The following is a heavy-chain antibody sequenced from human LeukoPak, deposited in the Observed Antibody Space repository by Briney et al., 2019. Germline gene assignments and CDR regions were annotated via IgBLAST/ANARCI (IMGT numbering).Heavy chain of an antibody. D-gene: IGHD3-3*01. J-gene: IGHJ5*02. CDR2: IYHSGST. CDR3: ARQVSWSIFGGNWFDP. V-gene: IGHV4-38-2*01. Sequence: TSGTLSLTCAVSGYSISSGYYWGWIRQPPGKGLEWIASIYHSGSTYYNPSLKSRVTISVDTSKNQFSLKLSSVTAADTAVYYCARQVSWSIFGGNWFDPWGQGTLVTVSS. CDR1: GYSISSGYY.